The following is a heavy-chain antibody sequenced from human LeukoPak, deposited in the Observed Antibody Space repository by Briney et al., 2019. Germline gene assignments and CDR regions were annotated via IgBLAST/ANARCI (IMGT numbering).Heavy chain of an antibody. CDR3: ARQDMGSSSGDY. D-gene: IGHD6-6*01. CDR2: IYYSGST. Sequence: SETLSLTCTVSGGSISSSSYYWGWIRQPPGKGLEWIGSIYYSGSTYYNPSLKSRVTISVDTSKNQFSLKLSSVTAADTAVYYCARQDMGSSSGDYWGQGTLVTVSS. V-gene: IGHV4-39*01. CDR1: GGSISSSSYY. J-gene: IGHJ4*02.